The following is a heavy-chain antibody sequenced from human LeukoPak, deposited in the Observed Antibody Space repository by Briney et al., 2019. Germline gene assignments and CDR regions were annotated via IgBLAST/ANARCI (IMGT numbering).Heavy chain of an antibody. V-gene: IGHV4-34*01. CDR1: GGSSSGYY. CDR2: INHSGST. J-gene: IGHJ5*02. CDR3: ARSLRVHYYDSSGYYDNWFDP. D-gene: IGHD3-22*01. Sequence: SETLSLTCAVYGGSSSGYYWSWIRQPPGKGLEWIGEINHSGSTNYNPSLKSRVTISVDTSKNQFSLKLSSVTAADTAVYYCARSLRVHYYDSSGYYDNWFDPWGQGTLVTVSS.